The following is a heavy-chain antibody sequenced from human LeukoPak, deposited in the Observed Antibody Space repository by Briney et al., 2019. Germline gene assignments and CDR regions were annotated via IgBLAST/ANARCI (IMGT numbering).Heavy chain of an antibody. Sequence: PSETLSLTCTLSGGSFSNYNYYWGWIRQPPGKGLEWIGYIYHSGSTYYNPSLKSRVTISVDRSKNQFSLKLSSVTAADTAVYYCARTGYSYGYLLWFDPWGQGTLVTVSS. CDR1: GGSFSNYNYY. CDR2: IYHSGST. D-gene: IGHD5-18*01. V-gene: IGHV4-30-2*01. CDR3: ARTGYSYGYLLWFDP. J-gene: IGHJ5*02.